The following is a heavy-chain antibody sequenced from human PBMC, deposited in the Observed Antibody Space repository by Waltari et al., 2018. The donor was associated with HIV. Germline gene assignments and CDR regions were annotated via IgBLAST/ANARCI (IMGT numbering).Heavy chain of an antibody. CDR1: GGSISNYY. V-gene: IGHV4-59*01. D-gene: IGHD6-13*01. Sequence: QVQLQESGPGLVKPSETLSLICTVSGGSISNYYWTWIRQPPGKGLEWIGDIYYSGSTNYNPSIKSRVTISVDTSKNQFSLKVRSVTAADTAIYYCARVDRYTSSGLDYWGQGTLVNVSS. CDR2: IYYSGST. CDR3: ARVDRYTSSGLDY. J-gene: IGHJ4*02.